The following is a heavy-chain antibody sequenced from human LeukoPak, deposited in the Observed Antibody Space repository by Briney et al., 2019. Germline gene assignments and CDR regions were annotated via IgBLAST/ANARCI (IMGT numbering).Heavy chain of an antibody. CDR3: ARPGAVCSSSSCYATY. CDR1: GFTFSSYG. V-gene: IGHV3-23*01. D-gene: IGHD2-2*01. J-gene: IGHJ4*02. Sequence: GRSLRLSCAASGFTFSSYGMHWVRQAPGKGLEWVSAISGSGTDTYYVDSVKGRFTISRDNSKYTLYLQMNSLRAEDTALYFCARPGAVCSSSSCYATYWGQGTLVTVSS. CDR2: ISGSGTDT.